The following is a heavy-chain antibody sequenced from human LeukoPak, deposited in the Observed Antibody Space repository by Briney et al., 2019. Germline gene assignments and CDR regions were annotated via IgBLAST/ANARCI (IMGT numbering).Heavy chain of an antibody. V-gene: IGHV4-59*08. J-gene: IGHJ4*02. CDR1: GGSISSYY. D-gene: IGHD3-10*01. CDR2: IYYSGST. Sequence: SETLSLTCTVSGGSISSYYWSWIRQPPGKGLEWIGYIYYSGSTNYNPSLKSRVTISVDTSKNQFSLKLSPVTAADTAVYYCARHADIYGSGSSIDYWGQGTLVTVSS. CDR3: ARHADIYGSGSSIDY.